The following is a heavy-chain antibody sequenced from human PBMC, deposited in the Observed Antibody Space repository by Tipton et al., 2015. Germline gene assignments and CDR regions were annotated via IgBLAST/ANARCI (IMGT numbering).Heavy chain of an antibody. D-gene: IGHD2-21*01. CDR1: GYTFTNYW. Sequence: QLVQSGAEVKKPGESLRISCKASGYTFTNYWIGWVRQMPGKGLEWMGFIYPGDSDARVSPCFQCQVTISADKSISTAYLQWSSLRASDSAMFYGARQRDDCFGLWGQGSLVTVSA. J-gene: IGHJ4*02. CDR3: ARQRDDCFGL. V-gene: IGHV5-51*01. CDR2: IYPGDSDA.